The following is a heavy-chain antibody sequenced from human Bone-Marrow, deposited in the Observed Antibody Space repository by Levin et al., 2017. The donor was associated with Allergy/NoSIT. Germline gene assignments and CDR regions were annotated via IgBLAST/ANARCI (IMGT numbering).Heavy chain of an antibody. D-gene: IGHD6-13*01. CDR1: GFTFSSYG. J-gene: IGHJ5*02. V-gene: IGHV3-33*01. CDR2: IWYDGSNK. CDR3: ARDRRQQVLVLNWFDP. Sequence: GGSLRLSCAASGFTFSSYGMHWVRQAPGKGLEWVAVIWYDGSNKYYADSVKGRFTISRDNSKNTLYLQMNSLRAEDTAVYYCARDRRQQVLVLNWFDPWGQGTLVTVSS.